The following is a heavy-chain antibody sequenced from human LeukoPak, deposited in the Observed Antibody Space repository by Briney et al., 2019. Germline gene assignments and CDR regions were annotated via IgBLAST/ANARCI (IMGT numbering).Heavy chain of an antibody. D-gene: IGHD6-6*01. J-gene: IGHJ4*02. Sequence: GGSLRLSCTASGFTLSSYWMSWVRQTPGKGLEWVANINEDGSEKNYVDSVKGRFTISRDNAKNSLFLQMNSLRVEDTAVYYCVISKGPSLAAYWGQGTLVTVSS. V-gene: IGHV3-7*01. CDR2: INEDGSEK. CDR1: GFTLSSYW. CDR3: VISKGPSLAAY.